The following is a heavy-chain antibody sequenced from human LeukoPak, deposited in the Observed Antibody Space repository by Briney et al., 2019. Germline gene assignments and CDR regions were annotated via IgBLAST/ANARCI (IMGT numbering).Heavy chain of an antibody. V-gene: IGHV3-30-3*01. CDR2: ISYDGSNK. D-gene: IGHD5-12*01. J-gene: IGHJ5*02. CDR1: GFTFSSYA. CDR3: ARASPGGYDS. Sequence: GGSLRLSCAASGFTFSSYAMHWVRQAPGKGLEGVAVISYDGSNKYYADSVKGRFTISRDNSKNTLYLQMNSLRAEDTAVYYCARASPGGYDSWGQGTLVTVSS.